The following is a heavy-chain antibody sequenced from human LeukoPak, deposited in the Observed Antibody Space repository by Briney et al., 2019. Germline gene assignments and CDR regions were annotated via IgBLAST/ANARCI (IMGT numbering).Heavy chain of an antibody. J-gene: IGHJ4*02. Sequence: EESLRLSCAASGFAFSSYAMSWVRQAPGKGLEWVSGISSSGGNTYYADSVKGRFTISRDNSKNTLYLQMNSLRAEDTAVYYCAKGYCSSTSWYAAYFDYWGQGSLVTVSS. D-gene: IGHD2-2*01. CDR1: GFAFSSYA. CDR3: AKGYCSSTSWYAAYFDY. V-gene: IGHV3-23*01. CDR2: ISSSGGNT.